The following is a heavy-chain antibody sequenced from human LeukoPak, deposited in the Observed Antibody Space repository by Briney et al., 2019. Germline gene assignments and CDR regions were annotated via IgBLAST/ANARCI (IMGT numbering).Heavy chain of an antibody. J-gene: IGHJ6*02. Sequence: SQTLSLTCAISGDSVSSNVAAWNWIRQSPSRGLEWLGRTYYSSKWDNDYAVFVRGRITVKPDTSKNQFSLQLNSVTPEDTAVYYCARGRRSYYGMDVWGQGTLVTVSS. CDR3: ARGRRSYYGMDV. CDR2: TYYSSKWDN. CDR1: GDSVSSNVAA. V-gene: IGHV6-1*01.